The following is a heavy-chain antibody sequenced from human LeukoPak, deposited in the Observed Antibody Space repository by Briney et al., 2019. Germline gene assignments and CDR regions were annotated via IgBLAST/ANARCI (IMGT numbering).Heavy chain of an antibody. CDR3: ATGLIRVTSHTSDY. CDR2: MNPNSGNT. D-gene: IGHD2-21*02. Sequence: ASVKVSCKASGYTFTGYYMHWVRQAPGQGLEWMGWMNPNSGNTGYAQKFQGRVTMTRNTSISTAYMELSSLRSGDTAVYYCATGLIRVTSHTSDYWGQGTLVTVSS. V-gene: IGHV1-8*02. J-gene: IGHJ4*02. CDR1: GYTFTGYY.